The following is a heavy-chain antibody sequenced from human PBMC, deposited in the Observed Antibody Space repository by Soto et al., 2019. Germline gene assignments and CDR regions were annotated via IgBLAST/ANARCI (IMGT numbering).Heavy chain of an antibody. Sequence: GGSLRLSCAASGFTFSSYSMNWVRQAPGKGLEWVSSISSSSSYIYYADSVKGRFTISRDNAKNSLYLQMNSLRAEDTAVYYCARDRDSSSPVSDFDYWGQGTLVTVSS. D-gene: IGHD6-6*01. CDR2: ISSSSSYI. CDR3: ARDRDSSSPVSDFDY. CDR1: GFTFSSYS. V-gene: IGHV3-21*01. J-gene: IGHJ4*02.